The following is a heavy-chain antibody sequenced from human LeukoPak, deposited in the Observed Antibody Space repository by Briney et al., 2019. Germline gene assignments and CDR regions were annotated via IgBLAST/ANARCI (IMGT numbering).Heavy chain of an antibody. CDR1: GTSISSYY. Sequence: SETLSLTCTVSGTSISSYYWSWIRQPPGKGLEWIAYICYGGSTNYDPSLKSRVTVSVDTSKSQFSLKLSSVTAADTAVYYCARTFRGGWYYFDYWGQGTLVTVSS. CDR2: ICYGGST. CDR3: ARTFRGGWYYFDY. V-gene: IGHV4-59*01. D-gene: IGHD6-19*01. J-gene: IGHJ4*02.